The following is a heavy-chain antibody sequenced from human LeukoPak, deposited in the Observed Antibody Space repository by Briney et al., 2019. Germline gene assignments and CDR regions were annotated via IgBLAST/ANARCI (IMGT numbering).Heavy chain of an antibody. CDR3: ARDKIVGPTTLDY. Sequence: GGSLRLSCAASGFTVSSNYMSWVRQAPGKGLEWVANIKQDGYEKYYVDSVKGRFTISRDNAKNSLYLQMNSLRADDTATYYCARDKIVGPTTLDYWGQGTLVTVSS. V-gene: IGHV3-7*01. CDR2: IKQDGYEK. D-gene: IGHD1-26*01. CDR1: GFTVSSNY. J-gene: IGHJ4*02.